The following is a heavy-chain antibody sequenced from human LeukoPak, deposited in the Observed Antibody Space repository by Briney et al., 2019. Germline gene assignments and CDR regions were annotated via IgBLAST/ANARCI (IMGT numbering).Heavy chain of an antibody. CDR2: ISGSGGST. D-gene: IGHD3-22*01. CDR3: AKARSGYYHPLFDY. Sequence: GVSLRLSCAASGFTFSSYAMSWVRQAPGKGLEWVSAISGSGGSTYYADSVKGRFTISRDNSKNTLYLQMNSLRAEDTAVYYCAKARSGYYHPLFDYWGQGTLVTVSS. CDR1: GFTFSSYA. J-gene: IGHJ4*02. V-gene: IGHV3-23*01.